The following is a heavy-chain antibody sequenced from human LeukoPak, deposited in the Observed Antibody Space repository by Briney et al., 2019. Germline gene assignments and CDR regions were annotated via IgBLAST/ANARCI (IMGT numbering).Heavy chain of an antibody. J-gene: IGHJ4*02. Sequence: SETLSLTCAVYGGSFSGYYWSWIRQPPGKGLEWIGEINHSGSTNYSPSLKSRVTISVDTSKNQFSLKLSSVTAADTAVYYCAGIVVVPAARVSVDPVCWGQGTLVTVSS. D-gene: IGHD2-2*01. CDR3: AGIVVVPAARVSVDPVC. CDR2: INHSGST. V-gene: IGHV4-34*01. CDR1: GGSFSGYY.